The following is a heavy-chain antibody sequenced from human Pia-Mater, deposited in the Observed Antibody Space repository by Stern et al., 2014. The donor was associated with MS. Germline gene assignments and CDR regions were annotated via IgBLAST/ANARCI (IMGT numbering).Heavy chain of an antibody. CDR1: GYSFCSYW. Sequence: EVQLVESGAEVKKPGESLKIACKGSGYSFCSYWIAWGRQMHGKGLEWMGMILPSHSEPRYSPSFEGQVTISVDKSTSTAYLHWSSLKASDTSRYYCGREVAMTAGLLGFWGQGTQVSVS. V-gene: IGHV5-51*01. J-gene: IGHJ4*02. CDR3: GREVAMTAGLLGF. CDR2: ILPSHSEP. D-gene: IGHD3-22*01.